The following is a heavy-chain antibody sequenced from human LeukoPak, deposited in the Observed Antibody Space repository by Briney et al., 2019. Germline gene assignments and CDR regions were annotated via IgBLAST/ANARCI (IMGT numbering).Heavy chain of an antibody. CDR2: IYHSGST. Sequence: SSETLSLTCTVSGYSISSGYYWGWIRQPPGKGLEWIGSIYHSGSTYYNPSLKSRVTISVDTSKNQFSLKLSSVTAADTAVYYCARRCRDGYKAFDYWGQGTLVTVSS. CDR1: GYSISSGYY. CDR3: ARRCRDGYKAFDY. D-gene: IGHD5-24*01. J-gene: IGHJ4*02. V-gene: IGHV4-38-2*02.